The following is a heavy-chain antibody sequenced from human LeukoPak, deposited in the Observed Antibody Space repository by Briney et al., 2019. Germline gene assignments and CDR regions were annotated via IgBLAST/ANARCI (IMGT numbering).Heavy chain of an antibody. Sequence: GGSLRLSCAASGFTFSSYSMNWVRQAPGKGLEWVSYISSSSTIYYAGSVKGRFTISRDNAKNSLYLQMNSLRDEDTAVYYCAREGAGRIDAFDIWGQGTMVTVFS. D-gene: IGHD3-10*01. V-gene: IGHV3-48*02. CDR3: AREGAGRIDAFDI. CDR2: ISSSSTI. J-gene: IGHJ3*02. CDR1: GFTFSSYS.